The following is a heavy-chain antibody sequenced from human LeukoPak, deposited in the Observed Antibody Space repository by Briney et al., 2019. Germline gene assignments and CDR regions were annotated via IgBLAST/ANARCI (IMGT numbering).Heavy chain of an antibody. CDR2: INPNSGGT. CDR3: ERGLITMIVVVENWFDP. V-gene: IGHV1-2*02. D-gene: IGHD3-22*01. Sequence: ASVKVSCKASGYTFTGYYMHWVRQAPGQGLEWMGWINPNSGGTNYAQKFQGRVTMTRDTSISTAYMELSRLRSDDTAVYHCERGLITMIVVVENWFDPWGQGTLVTVCS. J-gene: IGHJ5*02. CDR1: GYTFTGYY.